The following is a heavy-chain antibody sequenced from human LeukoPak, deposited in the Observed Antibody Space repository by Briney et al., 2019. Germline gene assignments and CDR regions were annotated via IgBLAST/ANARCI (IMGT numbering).Heavy chain of an antibody. CDR3: ARDYDWAFDL. CDR1: GFTFSNAW. J-gene: IGHJ4*02. CDR2: IKSKTDGGTT. V-gene: IGHV3-15*01. Sequence: GGSLRLSCAASGFTFSNAWMSWVRQAPGKGLEWVGRIKSKTDGGTTDYAAPVKGRFTISRDDSKNTLYLQMNSLRDDDTAIYYCARDYDWAFDLWGQGTLVTVSS. D-gene: IGHD3-9*01.